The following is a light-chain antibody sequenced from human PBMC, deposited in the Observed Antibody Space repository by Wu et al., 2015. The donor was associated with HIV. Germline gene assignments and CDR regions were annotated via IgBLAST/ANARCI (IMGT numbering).Light chain of an antibody. V-gene: IGKV3-20*01. CDR3: QHYDNLQFT. Sequence: EIVLTQPPDTLTLSPGERATLSCRVSQIVSNSLVAWYQQKPGQAPRLLLYGTSNRAAGVSDRFGGWGTGTDFHLVINRLEPEDSAVYFCQHYDNLQFTFGPGTELHIK. CDR2: GTS. CDR1: QIVSNSL. J-gene: IGKJ3*01.